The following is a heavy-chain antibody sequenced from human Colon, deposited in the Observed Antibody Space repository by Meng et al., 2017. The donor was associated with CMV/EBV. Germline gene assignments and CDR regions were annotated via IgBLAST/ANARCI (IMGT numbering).Heavy chain of an antibody. D-gene: IGHD3-3*01. V-gene: IGHV3-48*03. Sequence: SLMLHCHGSGFPLRDFEMNWVRQVPGKGLEWVAYITDSGSSISYVDSVKGRFTISRDNAKNSLYLQMNSVSAEDTAVYYCARAPLTVFGAAAQYYYHGMDVWGQGTTVTVSS. J-gene: IGHJ6*02. CDR2: ITDSGSSI. CDR3: ARAPLTVFGAAAQYYYHGMDV. CDR1: GFPLRDFE.